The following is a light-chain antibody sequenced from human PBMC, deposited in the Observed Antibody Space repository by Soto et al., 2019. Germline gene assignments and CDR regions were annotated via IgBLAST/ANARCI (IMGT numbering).Light chain of an antibody. Sequence: EIVLTHSPATLSLSPGERATLSCRPSQSVSSSLAWYQQKPGQAPSLLIYDASNRATGIPARFSGSGSGTDFTLTISSLEPEDFAVYYCQQRSNWPLTFGGGTKVEIK. V-gene: IGKV3-11*01. J-gene: IGKJ4*01. CDR1: QSVSSS. CDR3: QQRSNWPLT. CDR2: DAS.